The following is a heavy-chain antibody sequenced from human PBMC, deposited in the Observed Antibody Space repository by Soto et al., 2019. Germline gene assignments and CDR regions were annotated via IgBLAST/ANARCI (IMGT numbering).Heavy chain of an antibody. CDR3: AKDPGYSYGYGGHYYYGMDV. J-gene: IGHJ6*02. D-gene: IGHD5-18*01. Sequence: GGSLRLSCAASGFTFSSYGMHWVRQAPGKGLEWVAVISYDGSNKYYADSVKGRFTISRDNSKNTLYLQMNSLRAEDTAVYYCAKDPGYSYGYGGHYYYGMDVWGQGTTVTVSS. CDR1: GFTFSSYG. V-gene: IGHV3-30*18. CDR2: ISYDGSNK.